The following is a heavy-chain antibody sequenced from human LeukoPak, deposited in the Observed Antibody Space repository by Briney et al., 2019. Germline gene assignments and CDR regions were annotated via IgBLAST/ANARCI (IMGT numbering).Heavy chain of an antibody. Sequence: GGSLRLSCAASGFTFSSYAMHWVRQAPGKGLEWVAVISYDGSNKYYADSVKGRFTISRDNSKNTLYLQMNSLRAEDTAVYYCAIVNSSGWYSDYWGQGTLVTVSS. D-gene: IGHD6-19*01. CDR3: AIVNSSGWYSDY. V-gene: IGHV3-30-3*01. CDR1: GFTFSSYA. J-gene: IGHJ4*02. CDR2: ISYDGSNK.